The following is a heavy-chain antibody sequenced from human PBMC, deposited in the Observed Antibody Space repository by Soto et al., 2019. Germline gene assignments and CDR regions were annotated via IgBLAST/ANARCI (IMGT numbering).Heavy chain of an antibody. D-gene: IGHD2-15*01. V-gene: IGHV4-31*03. CDR2: IYYSGST. CDR1: GGSISSGGYY. J-gene: IGHJ5*02. Sequence: QVQLQESGPGLVKPSQTLSLTCTVSGGSISSGGYYWSWIRQHPGKVLEWIGYIYYSGSTYYNPSLKSRVTISVDTSKNQFSLKLSSVTAADTAVYYCARAFGCSGGSCYAGYNWFDPWGQGTLVTVSS. CDR3: ARAFGCSGGSCYAGYNWFDP.